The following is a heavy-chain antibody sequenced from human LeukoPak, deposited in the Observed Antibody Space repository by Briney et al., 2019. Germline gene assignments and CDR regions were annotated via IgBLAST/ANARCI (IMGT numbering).Heavy chain of an antibody. CDR1: GYTFTSYG. CDR2: ISAYNGNT. Sequence: ASVKVSCKASGYTFTSYGISWVRQAPGQGLEWMGWISAYNGNTNYAQKLQGRVTMTTDTSTSTAYMELRSLRSDDTAVYYCAREGGYCSSTSCRYFDYWGQGTLVTVSS. CDR3: AREGGYCSSTSCRYFDY. V-gene: IGHV1-18*01. D-gene: IGHD2-2*01. J-gene: IGHJ4*02.